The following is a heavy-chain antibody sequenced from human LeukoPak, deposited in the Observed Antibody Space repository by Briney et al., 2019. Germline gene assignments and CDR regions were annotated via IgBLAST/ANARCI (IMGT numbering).Heavy chain of an antibody. CDR1: GFTFSSYG. CDR3: ARALRFLEWLLWAPDY. D-gene: IGHD3-3*01. CDR2: ISYDGSNK. V-gene: IGHV3-30*19. J-gene: IGHJ4*02. Sequence: GGSLRLSCAASGFTFSSYGMHWVRQAPGKGLEWVAVISYDGSNKYYADSVKGRFTISRDNSKNTLYLQMNSLRAEDTAVYYCARALRFLEWLLWAPDYWGQGTLVTVSS.